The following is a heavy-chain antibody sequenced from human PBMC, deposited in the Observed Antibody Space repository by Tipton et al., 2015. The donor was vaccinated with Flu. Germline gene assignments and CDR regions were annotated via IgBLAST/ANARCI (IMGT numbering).Heavy chain of an antibody. J-gene: IGHJ4*02. CDR3: ARGEGSYGFYYFDY. CDR2: INHSGST. CDR1: GGSFSGYY. V-gene: IGHV4-34*01. D-gene: IGHD1-26*01. Sequence: TLSLTCAVYGGSFSGYYWSWIRQPPGKGLEWIGEINHSGSTNYNPSLKSRVTISVDTSKNQFSLKLSSVTAADTAVYYCARGEGSYGFYYFDYWGQGTLVTVSS.